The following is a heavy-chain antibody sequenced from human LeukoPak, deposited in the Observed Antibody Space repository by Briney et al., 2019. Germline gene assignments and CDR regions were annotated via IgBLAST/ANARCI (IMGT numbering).Heavy chain of an antibody. CDR2: INHSGST. Sequence: PSETLSLTCAVYGGSFSGYYWSWIRQPPGKGLEWIGEINHSGSTNYNPSLKSRVTISVDTSKNQFSLKLSSVTAADTAVYYCARQASLLWFGESPTVSNYYYYMDVWGKGTTVTISS. CDR1: GGSFSGYY. V-gene: IGHV4-34*01. CDR3: ARQASLLWFGESPTVSNYYYYMDV. J-gene: IGHJ6*03. D-gene: IGHD3-10*01.